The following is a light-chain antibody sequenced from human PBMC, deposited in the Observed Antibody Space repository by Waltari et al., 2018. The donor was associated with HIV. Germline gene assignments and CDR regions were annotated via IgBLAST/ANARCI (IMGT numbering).Light chain of an antibody. J-gene: IGKJ3*01. CDR3: QQYYTTPFT. CDR2: WAS. Sequence: DIVMTQSPDSLAVSLGERATINCKSSQSVLYSSNNKNHLAWYQQKPGQPPKLLIYWASTRESVVPDRFSGSGSETDFTLTISSLQAEDVAVYYCQQYYTTPFTFGPGTKVDIK. CDR1: QSVLYSSNNKNH. V-gene: IGKV4-1*01.